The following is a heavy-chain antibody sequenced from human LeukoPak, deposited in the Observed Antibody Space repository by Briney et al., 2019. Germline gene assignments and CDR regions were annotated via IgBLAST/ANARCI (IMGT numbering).Heavy chain of an antibody. J-gene: IGHJ4*02. CDR1: GFIFSSYA. D-gene: IGHD2-2*01. CDR2: ISGSGGST. Sequence: GGSLRLSCAVSGFIFSSYAMNWVRQAPGKGLEWISAISGSGGSTYYADSVKGRFTISRDNSKNTLYLQMNSLRAEDTAVYYCAKGPYQLPLDYWGQGTLVTVSS. CDR3: AKGPYQLPLDY. V-gene: IGHV3-23*01.